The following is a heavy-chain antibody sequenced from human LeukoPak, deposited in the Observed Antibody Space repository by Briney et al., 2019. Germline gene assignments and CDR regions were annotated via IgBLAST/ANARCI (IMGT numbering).Heavy chain of an antibody. Sequence: ASVKVSCKASGYTFTSYGISWVRQAPGQGLEWMGWISAYNGNTNYAQKLQGRVTITADKSTSTAYMELSSLRSEDTAVYYCARDQYSSGWYKLGAFDIWGQGTMVTVSS. CDR3: ARDQYSSGWYKLGAFDI. D-gene: IGHD6-19*01. CDR2: ISAYNGNT. CDR1: GYTFTSYG. V-gene: IGHV1-18*01. J-gene: IGHJ3*02.